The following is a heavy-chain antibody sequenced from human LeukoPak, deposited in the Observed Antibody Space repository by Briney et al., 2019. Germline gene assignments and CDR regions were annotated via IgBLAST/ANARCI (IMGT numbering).Heavy chain of an antibody. Sequence: GGSLRLSCEASGFSFPYGMSWVRQAPGKGLEWVSGITNSGENTYYADSVKGRFTISRDNSKNTLFLEMNSLRVEDTAVYYCTGNYYGSGSYADFDYWGQGTLVTVSS. CDR1: GFSFPYG. CDR2: ITNSGENT. V-gene: IGHV3-23*01. J-gene: IGHJ4*02. D-gene: IGHD3-10*01. CDR3: TGNYYGSGSYADFDY.